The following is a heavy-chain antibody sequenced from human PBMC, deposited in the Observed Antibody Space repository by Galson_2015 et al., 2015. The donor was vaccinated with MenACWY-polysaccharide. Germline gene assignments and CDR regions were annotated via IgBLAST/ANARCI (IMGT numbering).Heavy chain of an antibody. V-gene: IGHV3-7*01. J-gene: IGHJ4*02. D-gene: IGHD1-26*01. CDR2: IKYDGSVK. CDR1: GFMFSNSW. Sequence: SLRLSCAASGFMFSNSWMAWVRQAPGKGLEWVGNIKYDGSVKYCVDSVKGRFTISRDNAENSVYLQMNSLGAEDTAVYYCARDPEWGANDYWGQGTLVTVSS. CDR3: ARDPEWGANDY.